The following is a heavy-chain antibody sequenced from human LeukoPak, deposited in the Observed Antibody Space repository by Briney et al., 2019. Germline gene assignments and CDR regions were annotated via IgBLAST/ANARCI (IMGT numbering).Heavy chain of an antibody. J-gene: IGHJ4*02. Sequence: PGGSLRLSCAASGFTFSSYSMNWVRQAPGKGLEWVSYISSSSSTIYYADSVKGRFTISRDNAKNSLYLQMNSLRDEDTAVYYCARGVVAVAAREFDYWGQGTLVTVSS. CDR1: GFTFSSYS. CDR2: ISSSSSTI. CDR3: ARGVVAVAAREFDY. D-gene: IGHD2-15*01. V-gene: IGHV3-48*02.